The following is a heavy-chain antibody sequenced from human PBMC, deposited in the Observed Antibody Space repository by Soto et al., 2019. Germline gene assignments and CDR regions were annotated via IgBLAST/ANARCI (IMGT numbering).Heavy chain of an antibody. J-gene: IGHJ1*01. CDR1: GGSFRSYT. CDR3: AEAAAGTLYFQH. D-gene: IGHD6-13*01. V-gene: IGHV1-69*02. CDR2: IIPILGIA. Sequence: SVEVSCKACGGSFRSYTISWVRQAPGQGLEWMGRIIPILGIANYAQKFQGRVTITADKSTSTAYMELSSLRSEDTAVYYCAEAAAGTLYFQHWGQGTLVTVSS.